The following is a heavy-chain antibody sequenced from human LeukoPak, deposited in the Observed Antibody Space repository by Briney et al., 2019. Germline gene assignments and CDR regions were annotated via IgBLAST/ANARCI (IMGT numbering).Heavy chain of an antibody. CDR3: ARRGDGGRSFDY. J-gene: IGHJ4*02. Sequence: GGSLRLSCAASGFTVSSNYLSWVRRAPGKGLEWVSVIYSGGNTYYAESVKGRFTISRDNSKDTLFLQMNSLRAEDTAVYYCARRGDGGRSFDYWGQGTLVTVSS. CDR2: IYSGGNT. D-gene: IGHD2-15*01. CDR1: GFTVSSNY. V-gene: IGHV3-53*01.